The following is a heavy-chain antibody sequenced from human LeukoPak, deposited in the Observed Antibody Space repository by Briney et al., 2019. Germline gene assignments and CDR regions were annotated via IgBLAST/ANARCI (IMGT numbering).Heavy chain of an antibody. V-gene: IGHV4-39*07. CDR3: ARVSGRFGENYYYYGMDV. J-gene: IGHJ6*02. Sequence: PSETLSLTCTVSGGSISSSSYYWGWIRQPPGKGLEWIGSIYYSGSTYYNPSLKSRVTISVDTSKNQFSLKLSSVTAADTAVYYCARVSGRFGENYYYYGMDVWGQGTTVTVSS. CDR2: IYYSGST. CDR1: GGSISSSSYY. D-gene: IGHD3-10*01.